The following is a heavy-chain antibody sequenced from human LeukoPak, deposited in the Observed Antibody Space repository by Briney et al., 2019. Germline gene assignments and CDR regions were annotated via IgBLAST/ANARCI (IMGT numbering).Heavy chain of an antibody. CDR3: ARAGGWAREDYKADAFHI. D-gene: IGHD6-19*01. CDR1: GYTFTNFG. V-gene: IGHV1-18*01. J-gene: IGHJ3*02. Sequence: VASVKVSCKASGYTFTNFGITWVRQAPGQGLEWMGWISVYKGDTIYAQKLQGRVTMTTDTSTGTAYMEVRSLRPDDTAVYYCARAGGWAREDYKADAFHIWGQGTMVTVSS. CDR2: ISVYKGDT.